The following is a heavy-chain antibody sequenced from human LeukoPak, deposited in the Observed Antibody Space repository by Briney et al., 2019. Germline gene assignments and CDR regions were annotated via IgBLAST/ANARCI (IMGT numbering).Heavy chain of an antibody. CDR1: GGTFSSYA. CDR2: IIPIFGTA. J-gene: IGHJ6*03. D-gene: IGHD6-13*01. Sequence: SVKVSXKASGGTFSSYAISWVRQAPGQGLEWMGGIIPIFGTANYAQKFQGRVTITTDESTSTAYMELSSLRSEDTTVYYCARASYRSSWHYYYYYMDVWGKGTTVTVSS. V-gene: IGHV1-69*05. CDR3: ARASYRSSWHYYYYYMDV.